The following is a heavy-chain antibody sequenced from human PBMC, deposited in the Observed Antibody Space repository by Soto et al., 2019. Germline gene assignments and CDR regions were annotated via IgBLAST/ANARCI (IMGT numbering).Heavy chain of an antibody. CDR1: GFTFSGYG. CDR2: ISYDGSNK. Sequence: GGSLRLSCAASGFTFSGYGMHWVRQAPGKGLEWVAVISYDGSNKYYADSVKGRFTISRDNSKSTLYLQMNSLTTEDTAVYYCAKGRDYVDYWGQGTLVTVSS. CDR3: AKGRDYVDY. J-gene: IGHJ4*02. V-gene: IGHV3-30*18.